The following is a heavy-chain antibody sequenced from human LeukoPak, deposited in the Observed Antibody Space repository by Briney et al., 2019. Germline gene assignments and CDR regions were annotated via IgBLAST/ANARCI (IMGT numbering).Heavy chain of an antibody. Sequence: GESLKISCEGSGSFFSSSWIGWVRQLPGKGLEGVGIIYPGDSDTRYSPSFQGLVTISDDKSITTAYLQWSSLKASDTAMYYCARLYSSTSSPYCCCYYYIDVWGKGTTVTVSS. CDR3: ARLYSSTSSPYCCCYYYIDV. V-gene: IGHV5-51*01. CDR2: IYPGDSDT. D-gene: IGHD6-6*01. J-gene: IGHJ6*03. CDR1: GSFFSSSW.